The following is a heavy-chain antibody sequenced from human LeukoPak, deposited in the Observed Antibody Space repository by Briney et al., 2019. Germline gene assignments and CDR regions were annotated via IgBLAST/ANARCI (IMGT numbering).Heavy chain of an antibody. J-gene: IGHJ5*02. D-gene: IGHD1/OR15-1a*01. CDR2: FTGSDGNI. V-gene: IGHV3-23*01. CDR1: GSAFSSQA. Sequence: GGSLRLSCAASGSAFSSQALSWVRQAPGKGLEWVSSFTGSDGNIHYVDSVKGRFTLSRDSSKETMYLQMISLRADDTATYYCAAGGGNTFNPWGQGTLVTVSS. CDR3: AAGGGNTFNP.